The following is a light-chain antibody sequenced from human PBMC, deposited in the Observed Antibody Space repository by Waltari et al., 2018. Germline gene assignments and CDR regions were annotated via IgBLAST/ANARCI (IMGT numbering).Light chain of an antibody. J-gene: IGKJ5*01. CDR3: QHYDTSPSIT. Sequence: IVLTQSPGTLFLSPGERVTLSCRASQSVSSTYLAWYQHKPGQAPRVLIYAASSRAPGIPDRFSGSGSGTDFTLTISRLEPEDFAVYYCQHYDTSPSITFGQGTRLEI. CDR2: AAS. CDR1: QSVSSTY. V-gene: IGKV3-20*01.